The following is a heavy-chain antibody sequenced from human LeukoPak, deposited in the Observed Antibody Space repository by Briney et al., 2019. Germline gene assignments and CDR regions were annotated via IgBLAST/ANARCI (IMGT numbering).Heavy chain of an antibody. D-gene: IGHD2-2*01. CDR1: GYTFTSYG. J-gene: IGHJ4*02. V-gene: IGHV1-3*01. CDR2: INAGNGNT. CDR3: ARAGGGYCSSTSCTDFDY. Sequence: ASVKVSCKASGYTFTSYGISWVRQAPGQGLEWMGWINAGNGNTKYSQKFQGRVTITRDTSASTAYMELSSLRSEDTAVYYCARAGGGYCSSTSCTDFDYWGQGTLVTVSS.